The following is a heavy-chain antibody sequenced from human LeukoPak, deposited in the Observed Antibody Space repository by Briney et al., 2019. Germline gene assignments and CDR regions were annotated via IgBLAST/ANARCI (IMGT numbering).Heavy chain of an antibody. D-gene: IGHD5-24*01. CDR1: GASIGGYS. CDR2: MFSSGTT. CDR3: ARGRDNLDY. Sequence: PSETLSLTCTVSGASIGGYSWSWVRQTPGKRLEWIAYMFSSGTTKYSPSLKSRVTISLDTSKNQVSLNLRTVTAADTAMYYCARGRDNLDYWGQGNHVTVSS. J-gene: IGHJ4*02. V-gene: IGHV4-59*01.